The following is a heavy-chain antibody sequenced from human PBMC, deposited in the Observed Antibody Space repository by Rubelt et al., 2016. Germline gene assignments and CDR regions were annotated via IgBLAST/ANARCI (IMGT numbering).Heavy chain of an antibody. D-gene: IGHD1-7*01. V-gene: IGHV3-23*01. Sequence: VRQAPGKGLEWVSAISGSGGSTYYADSVKGRFTISRDNSKNTLYLQMNSLRAEDTAVYYCAKDGGITGTTWEDYGMDVWGQGTTVTVSS. CDR3: AKDGGITGTTWEDYGMDV. CDR2: ISGSGGST. J-gene: IGHJ6*02.